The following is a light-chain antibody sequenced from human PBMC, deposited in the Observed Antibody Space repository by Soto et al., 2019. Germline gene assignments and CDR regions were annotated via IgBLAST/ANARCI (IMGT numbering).Light chain of an antibody. Sequence: DIQLTQSPSFLSASVGDRVTITCRASQGISSFLACYQQKPGKAPKLLVYAASTLQSGVPLRFSGSGSGTDFTLTISSLQPEDFATYYCQQLYSYPRTFGQGTKLEI. V-gene: IGKV1-9*01. CDR3: QQLYSYPRT. CDR1: QGISSF. CDR2: AAS. J-gene: IGKJ2*01.